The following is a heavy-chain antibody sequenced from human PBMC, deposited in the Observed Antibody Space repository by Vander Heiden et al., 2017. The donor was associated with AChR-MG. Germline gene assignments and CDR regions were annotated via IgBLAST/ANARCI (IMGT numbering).Heavy chain of an antibody. J-gene: IGHJ4*02. Sequence: EVQLVESGGGLVQPGGSLRLSCAASGCTCSSYEMNWVSQAPGKGLEWVSYISSSGSTIYYADSVKGRFTISRDNAKNSLYLQMNSLRAEDTAVYYCAREVRGSGSYYPDYWGQGTLVTVSS. D-gene: IGHD3-10*01. CDR2: ISSSGSTI. CDR3: AREVRGSGSYYPDY. V-gene: IGHV3-48*03. CDR1: GCTCSSYE.